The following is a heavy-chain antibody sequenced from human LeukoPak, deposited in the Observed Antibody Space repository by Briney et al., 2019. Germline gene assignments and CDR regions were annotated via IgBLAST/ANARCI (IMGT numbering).Heavy chain of an antibody. CDR3: AKGYCSSTSCLYYYYYYMDV. CDR1: GFTFSSYG. J-gene: IGHJ6*03. V-gene: IGHV3-23*01. D-gene: IGHD2-2*01. Sequence: GGSLRLSCAASGFTFSSYGMSWVRQAPGKGLEWVSAISGSGGSTYYADSVKGRFTISRDNSKNTLYLQMNSLRAEDTAVYYCAKGYCSSTSCLYYYYYYMDVWGKGTTVTISS. CDR2: ISGSGGST.